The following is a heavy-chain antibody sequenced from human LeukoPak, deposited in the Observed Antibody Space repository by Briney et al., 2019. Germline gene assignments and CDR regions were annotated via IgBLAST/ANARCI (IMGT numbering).Heavy chain of an antibody. CDR3: ARSGAKAVVLGWFDP. V-gene: IGHV4-59*01. CDR2: IYYSGST. CDR1: GGSISSYY. D-gene: IGHD7-27*01. Sequence: PSETLSLTCTVSGGSISSYYWSWIRQPPGKGLEWIGYIYYSGSTNYNPSLKSRVTISVDTSKSQFSLKLSSVTAADTAVYYCARSGAKAVVLGWFDPWGQGTLVTVSS. J-gene: IGHJ5*02.